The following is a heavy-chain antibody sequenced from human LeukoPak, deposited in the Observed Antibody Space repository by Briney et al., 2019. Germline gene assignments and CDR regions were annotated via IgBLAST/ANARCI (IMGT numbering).Heavy chain of an antibody. CDR1: GGSFSGYY. D-gene: IGHD2-2*01. V-gene: IGHV4-34*01. CDR3: ARISGVNCSSTSCAPGNGMDV. Sequence: SETLSLTCAVYGGSFSGYYWSWIRQPPGKGLEWIGESNHSGSTNYNPSLKSRVTISVDTSKNQFSLKLSSVTAADTAVYYCARISGVNCSSTSCAPGNGMDVWGKGTTVTVSS. CDR2: SNHSGST. J-gene: IGHJ6*04.